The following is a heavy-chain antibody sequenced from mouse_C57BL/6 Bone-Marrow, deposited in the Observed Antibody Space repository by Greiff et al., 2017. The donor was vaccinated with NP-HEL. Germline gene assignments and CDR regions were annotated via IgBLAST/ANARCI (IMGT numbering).Heavy chain of an antibody. CDR2: ISYDGSN. Sequence: DVQLQESGPGLVKPSQSLSLTCSVTGYSITSGYYWNWIRQFPGNKLEWMGYISYDGSNNYNPSLKNRISITRDTSKNQFFLKLNSVTTEDTATYYCARFITTVVASRAMDYWGQGTSVTVSS. CDR3: ARFITTVVASRAMDY. V-gene: IGHV3-6*01. D-gene: IGHD1-1*01. J-gene: IGHJ4*01. CDR1: GYSITSGYY.